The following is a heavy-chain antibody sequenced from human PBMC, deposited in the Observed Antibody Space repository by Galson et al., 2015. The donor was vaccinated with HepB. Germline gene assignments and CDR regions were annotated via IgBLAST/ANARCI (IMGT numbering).Heavy chain of an antibody. D-gene: IGHD2/OR15-2a*01. J-gene: IGHJ6*02. Sequence: SLRLSCAASGFSFGDYAMHWVRQVPGKGLEWVSGISWNSGSIGYADSVKGRFTISRDNAKNSLYLQMNSLRDEDTAVYYCAGENPYYYYGMDVWGPGTTVTV. CDR1: GFSFGDYA. V-gene: IGHV3-9*01. CDR3: AGENPYYYYGMDV. CDR2: ISWNSGSI.